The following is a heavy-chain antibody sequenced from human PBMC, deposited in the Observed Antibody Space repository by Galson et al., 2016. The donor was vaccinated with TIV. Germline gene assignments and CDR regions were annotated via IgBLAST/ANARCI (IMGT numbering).Heavy chain of an antibody. D-gene: IGHD3-22*01. CDR1: EITVSRNY. J-gene: IGHJ6*02. Sequence: SLRLSCAASEITVSRNYMSWVRQAPGGGLEWVSTIYSAGDTYYADSVKGRFTISRDNSKNTLYLHMSGLRTEETAVYYCASDRYYDASGFYYYYYGMDVWGQGTTVSVSS. CDR2: IYSAGDT. V-gene: IGHV3-66*02. CDR3: ASDRYYDASGFYYYYYGMDV.